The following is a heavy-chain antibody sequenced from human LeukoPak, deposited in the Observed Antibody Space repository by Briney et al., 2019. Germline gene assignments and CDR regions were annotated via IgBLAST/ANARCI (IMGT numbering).Heavy chain of an antibody. J-gene: IGHJ4*02. CDR3: AKGVVVAPDVTPFDY. CDR2: ISGRGASK. CDR1: GLTFNSYA. D-gene: IGHD2-2*01. Sequence: GGSLRLSCAVSGLTFNSYAMSWVRQAPGKGLEWVSGISGRGASKYYAASVKGWFTISRDNSKNTLYLQMNSLRAEDTAVYYCAKGVVVAPDVTPFDYWGQGTLVTVSS. V-gene: IGHV3-23*01.